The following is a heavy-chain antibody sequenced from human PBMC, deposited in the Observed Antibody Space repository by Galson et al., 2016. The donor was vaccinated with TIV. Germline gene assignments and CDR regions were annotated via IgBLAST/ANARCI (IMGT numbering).Heavy chain of an antibody. J-gene: IGHJ6*03. CDR3: VKDRHYYGSGNNYTPLDYYYYMDV. CDR1: GGSISNDY. V-gene: IGHV4-4*07. CDR2: IYSSGST. D-gene: IGHD3-10*01. Sequence: SETLSLTCTVSGGSISNDYWSWIRQPAGKGLEWIGRIYSSGSTKYNPSLKSRVTISVDTSKNQFSLKLTSVTAADTAVYYCVKDRHYYGSGNNYTPLDYYYYMDVWGKGTTVTVSS.